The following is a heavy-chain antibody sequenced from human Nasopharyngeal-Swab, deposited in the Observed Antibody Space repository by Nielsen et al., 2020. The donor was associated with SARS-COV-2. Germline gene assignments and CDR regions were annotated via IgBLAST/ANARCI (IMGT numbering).Heavy chain of an antibody. Sequence: SETLSLTCTVSGGSTSSYYWSWIRQPPGKGLEWIGYLYHSGSTNYNPSLKSRVTISVGTSKNQFSLKLSSVTAADTAVYYCAREFGDTFDYWGQGTLVTVSS. CDR1: GGSTSSYY. CDR3: AREFGDTFDY. J-gene: IGHJ4*02. D-gene: IGHD2-21*01. V-gene: IGHV4-59*01. CDR2: LYHSGST.